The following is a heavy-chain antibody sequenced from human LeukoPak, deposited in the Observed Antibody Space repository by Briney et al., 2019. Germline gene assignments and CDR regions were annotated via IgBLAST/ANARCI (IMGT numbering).Heavy chain of an antibody. CDR3: AKAPTTVNYFDY. CDR1: GFTSSNYA. CDR2: ISGTGGA. V-gene: IGHV3-23*01. D-gene: IGHD4-17*01. J-gene: IGHJ4*02. Sequence: GGSLRLSCAASGFTSSNYAMSWVRQAPGKGLEWVSSISGTGGAYYADSVKGRFTISRDNSKNTLYLQMNSLRVEDTAVYYCAKAPTTVNYFDYWGQGTLVTVSS.